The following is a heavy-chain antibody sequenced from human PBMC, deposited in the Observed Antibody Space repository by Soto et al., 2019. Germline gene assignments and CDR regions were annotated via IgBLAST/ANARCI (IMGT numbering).Heavy chain of an antibody. Sequence: GGSLRLSCAASGFTFSSYAMSWVRQAPGKGLEWVSAVSGSGGSTYYADSVKGRFTISRDNSKNTLYLQMNSLRAEDTAVYYCAKNPSDFVVVVVAAFDYWGQGTLVTVSS. J-gene: IGHJ4*02. CDR1: GFTFSSYA. V-gene: IGHV3-23*01. D-gene: IGHD2-15*01. CDR3: AKNPSDFVVVVVAAFDY. CDR2: VSGSGGST.